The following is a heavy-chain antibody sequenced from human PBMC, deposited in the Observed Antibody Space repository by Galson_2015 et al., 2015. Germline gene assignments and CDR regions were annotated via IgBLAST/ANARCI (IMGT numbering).Heavy chain of an antibody. CDR2: MNPNSGNT. D-gene: IGHD3-22*01. CDR3: ARGHKSSGKTPRGY. V-gene: IGHV1-8*02. Sequence: SVKVSCKASGGTFSSYAINWVRQATGQGLEWMGWMNPNSGNTGYAQKFQGRVTMTRNTSISTAYMELSSLRSEDTAVYYCARGHKSSGKTPRGYWGQGTLVTVSS. J-gene: IGHJ4*02. CDR1: GGTFSSYA.